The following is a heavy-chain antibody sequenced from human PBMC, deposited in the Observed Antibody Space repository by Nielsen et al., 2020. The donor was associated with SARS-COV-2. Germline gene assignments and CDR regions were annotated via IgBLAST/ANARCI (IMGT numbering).Heavy chain of an antibody. J-gene: IGHJ5*02. D-gene: IGHD2-2*01. CDR2: IIPIFGTA. Sequence: SVKVSCKASGGTFSSYAISWVRRAPGQGLEWMGGIIPIFGTANYAQKFQGRVTMTEDTSTDTAYMELSSLRSEDTAVYYCATGARYCSSTSCYVWFDTWGQGTLVTVS. V-gene: IGHV1-69*06. CDR1: GGTFSSYA. CDR3: ATGARYCSSTSCYVWFDT.